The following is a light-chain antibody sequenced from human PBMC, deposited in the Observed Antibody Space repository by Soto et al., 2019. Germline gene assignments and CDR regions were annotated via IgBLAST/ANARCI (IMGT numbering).Light chain of an antibody. CDR3: QQRSNWIT. CDR1: QSVTNY. J-gene: IGKJ5*01. CDR2: DAF. Sequence: EIVLTQSPATLSLSPGERATLSCRASQSVTNYLAWYQQKPGQAPRLLTYDAFNRATGTPARFSGSGSGTDFTLTIVSLEPEDFAVYYCQQRSNWITFGQGTRLEIK. V-gene: IGKV3-11*01.